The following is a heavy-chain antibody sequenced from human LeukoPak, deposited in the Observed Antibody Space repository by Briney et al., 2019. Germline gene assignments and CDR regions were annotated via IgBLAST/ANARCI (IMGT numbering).Heavy chain of an antibody. CDR3: ATAPILRGEGGEHYKYGMDV. CDR2: IYHNGTP. V-gene: IGHV4-4*02. CDR1: VGSINSGNW. J-gene: IGHJ6*02. Sequence: SGTLSLTCAVSVGSINSGNWWSWVRQSPGKELEWIGEIYHNGTPNYNPSLKSRVTISADTFKNHFSLKMTSVTAADTAVYYCATAPILRGEGGEHYKYGMDVWGQGTTVIVSS. D-gene: IGHD2-2*02.